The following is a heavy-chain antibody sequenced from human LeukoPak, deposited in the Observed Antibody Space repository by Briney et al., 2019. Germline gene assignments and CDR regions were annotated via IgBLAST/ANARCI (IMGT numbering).Heavy chain of an antibody. D-gene: IGHD3-3*01. CDR2: INHSGST. V-gene: IGHV4-34*01. J-gene: IGHJ5*02. Sequence: SETLSLTCAVYGGSFSGYYWSWIRQPPGKGLEWIGEINHSGSTNYNPSLKSRVTISVDTSKNQFSLKLSSVTAADTAVHYCARGVHGTIFGVATPNWFDPWGQGTLVTVSS. CDR1: GGSFSGYY. CDR3: ARGVHGTIFGVATPNWFDP.